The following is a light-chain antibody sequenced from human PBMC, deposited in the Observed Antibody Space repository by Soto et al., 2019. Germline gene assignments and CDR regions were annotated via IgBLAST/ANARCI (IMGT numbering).Light chain of an antibody. Sequence: QSVLTQPPSASGTPGQRVTISCSGSSSNIGRNSVNWYQQVPGTAPKLLIYSSNQRPSGVPDRFSGSKSGTSASLAISGLQSDDEADYYCEAWDDSLNALWVFGGGTKLTVL. CDR1: SSNIGRNS. V-gene: IGLV1-44*01. CDR3: EAWDDSLNALWV. J-gene: IGLJ3*02. CDR2: SSN.